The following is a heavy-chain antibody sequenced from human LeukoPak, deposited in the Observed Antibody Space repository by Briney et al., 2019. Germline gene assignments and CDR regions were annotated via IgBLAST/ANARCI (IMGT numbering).Heavy chain of an antibody. CDR1: GFTFSSYA. Sequence: GGSLRLSCAASGFTFSSYAMSWVRQAPGKGLEWVSAISGSGGSTYYADSVKGRFTISRDNSKNTLYLQMNSLRAEDTAVYYCARPLYESSGYSAYWGQGTLVTVSS. CDR3: ARPLYESSGYSAY. CDR2: ISGSGGST. D-gene: IGHD3-22*01. J-gene: IGHJ4*02. V-gene: IGHV3-23*01.